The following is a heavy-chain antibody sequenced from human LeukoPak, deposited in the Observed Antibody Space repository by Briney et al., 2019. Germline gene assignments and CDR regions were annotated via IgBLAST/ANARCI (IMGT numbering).Heavy chain of an antibody. Sequence: GASVKVSCKASGYTFTSYDINWVRQATGQGLEWMGWMNPNSGNTGYAQKFQGRVTITRNTSISTAYMELSSLRSEDTAVYYCARGGKGLQLIGSFYDYWGQGTLVTVSS. J-gene: IGHJ4*02. V-gene: IGHV1-8*03. CDR2: MNPNSGNT. CDR1: GYTFTSYD. CDR3: ARGGKGLQLIGSFYDY. D-gene: IGHD1-1*01.